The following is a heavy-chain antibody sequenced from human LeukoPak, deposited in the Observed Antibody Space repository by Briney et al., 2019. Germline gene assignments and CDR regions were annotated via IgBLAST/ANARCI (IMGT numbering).Heavy chain of an antibody. D-gene: IGHD3-22*01. CDR1: EYTFTRYA. V-gene: IGHV1-3*01. CDR3: ARENYYDSSGYFNWYFDL. J-gene: IGHJ2*01. CDR2: INAGNGNT. Sequence: ASVKVSCKASEYTFTRYAMHWVRQAPGQRLEWMGWINAGNGNTKYSQKFQGRVTITRDTSASTAYMELSSLRSEDTAVYYCARENYYDSSGYFNWYFDLWGRGTLVTVSS.